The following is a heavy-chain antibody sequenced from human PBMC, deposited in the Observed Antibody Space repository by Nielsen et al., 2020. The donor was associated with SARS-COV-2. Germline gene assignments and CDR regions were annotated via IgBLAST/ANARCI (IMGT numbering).Heavy chain of an antibody. CDR2: TYYSGST. Sequence: SETLPLTCTVSGGSIGSGGYFWTWIRQQPGKGLEWIGYTYYSGSTYYNLSLKDRSSISPHTSENQFSLNLSSVTAADTAVYYCARGRGIAVAGTGVLTFDPWGHGILVTVSS. D-gene: IGHD6-19*01. V-gene: IGHV4-31*03. CDR1: GGSIGSGGYF. CDR3: ARGRGIAVAGTGVLTFDP. J-gene: IGHJ5*02.